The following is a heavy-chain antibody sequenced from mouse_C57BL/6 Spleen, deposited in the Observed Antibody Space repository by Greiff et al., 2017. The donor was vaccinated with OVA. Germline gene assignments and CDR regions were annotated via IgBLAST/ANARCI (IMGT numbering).Heavy chain of an antibody. J-gene: IGHJ3*01. CDR2: IDPSDSYT. D-gene: IGHD1-1*01. CDR1: GYTFTSYW. V-gene: IGHV1-59*01. Sequence: QVQLQQSGAELVRPGTSVKLSCKASGYTFTSYWMHWVKQRPGQGLEWIGVIDPSDSYTNYNQKFKGKATLTVDTSSSTAYMQLSSLTSEDSAVYYCARWDYYGSSSFAYWGQGTLVTVSA. CDR3: ARWDYYGSSSFAY.